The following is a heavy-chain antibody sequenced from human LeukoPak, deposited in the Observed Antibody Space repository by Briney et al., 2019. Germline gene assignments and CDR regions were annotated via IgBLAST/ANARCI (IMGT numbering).Heavy chain of an antibody. CDR3: AREAPDYADY. D-gene: IGHD4-17*01. CDR2: INLNSGGT. Sequence: ASVKVSCKASGYTFTDYYLHWVRQAPGQGLEWMGWINLNSGGTNSAQKFQGRVTMTRDTSISTAYMELSRLTSDDTAVYYCAREAPDYADYWGQGTLATVSS. CDR1: GYTFTDYY. V-gene: IGHV1-2*02. J-gene: IGHJ4*02.